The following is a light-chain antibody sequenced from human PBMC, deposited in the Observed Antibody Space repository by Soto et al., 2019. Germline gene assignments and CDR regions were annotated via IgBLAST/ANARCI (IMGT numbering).Light chain of an antibody. Sequence: EIVVTQSPATLSVSPGERVTLSCRASQSVSSSLAWYQQRPGQAPRLLIYDTSTRAAGIAARFSGSGSGTEFTLPISSLQSEDSAVYYCQQYVHWPPGAFGQWTTVEIK. CDR3: QQYVHWPPGA. CDR2: DTS. J-gene: IGKJ1*01. V-gene: IGKV3-15*01. CDR1: QSVSSS.